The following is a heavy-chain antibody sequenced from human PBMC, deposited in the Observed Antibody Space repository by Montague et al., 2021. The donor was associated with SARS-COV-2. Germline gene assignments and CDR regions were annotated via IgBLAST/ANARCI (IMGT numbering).Heavy chain of an antibody. CDR3: ARSLDPAGTYYLPY. CDR2: THYSGST. Sequence: SETLSLTCSVSGGSIGSYYWSWLRQPPGKGLEWIGQTHYSGSTTYSPSFKSRVTISIDTPKNQFSLKLSSVTAADTAVYYCARSLDPAGTYYLPYWGQGTLVTVSS. J-gene: IGHJ4*02. V-gene: IGHV4-59*01. CDR1: GGSIGSYY. D-gene: IGHD3-10*01.